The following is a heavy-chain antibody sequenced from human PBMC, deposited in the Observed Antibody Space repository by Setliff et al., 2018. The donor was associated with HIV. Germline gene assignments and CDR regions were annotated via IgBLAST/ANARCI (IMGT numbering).Heavy chain of an antibody. J-gene: IGHJ5*02. V-gene: IGHV4-38-2*02. CDR3: ARPDRGSWYSWFDP. CDR2: IYHSVSI. Sequence: LSLTCTVSGFSISSGFYWGWIRQPPGKGLEWIGSIYHSVSIHYNPSLKSRVTISIDTSKNQFSLKPSSVTAADTAVYYCARPDRGSWYSWFDPWGQGTLVTV. D-gene: IGHD6-13*01. CDR1: GFSISSGFY.